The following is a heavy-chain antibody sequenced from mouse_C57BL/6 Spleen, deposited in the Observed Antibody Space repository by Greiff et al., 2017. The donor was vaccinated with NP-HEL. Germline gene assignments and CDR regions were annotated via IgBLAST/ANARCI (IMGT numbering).Heavy chain of an antibody. D-gene: IGHD1-1*01. CDR1: GFNITDYY. CDR3: TTGTTVVATGAMDY. CDR2: IDPEDGDT. J-gene: IGHJ4*01. Sequence: EVQLQESGAELVRPGASVKLSCTASGFNITDYYMHWVKQRPEQGLEWIGRIDPEDGDTEYAPKFQGKATMTADTSSNTAYLQLSSLTSEDTAVYYCTTGTTVVATGAMDYWGQGTSVTVSS. V-gene: IGHV14-1*01.